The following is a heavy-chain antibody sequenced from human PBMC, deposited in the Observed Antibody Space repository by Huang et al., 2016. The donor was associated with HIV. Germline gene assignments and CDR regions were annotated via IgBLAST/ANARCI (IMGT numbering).Heavy chain of an antibody. J-gene: IGHJ4*02. CDR1: GFTFSNYA. CDR2: ISNAGSTK. V-gene: IGHV3-30-3*01. Sequence: QVQLVESGGGVVQPGTSLRLSCAASGFTFSNYAMNWVRQGPGKGLEGVAVISNAGSTKYYADSVKGRCTISRDKSKNTVYLQMNSLRAEDTAVYYCARSEPSRYYFDYWGQGTLVTVSS. CDR3: ARSEPSRYYFDY.